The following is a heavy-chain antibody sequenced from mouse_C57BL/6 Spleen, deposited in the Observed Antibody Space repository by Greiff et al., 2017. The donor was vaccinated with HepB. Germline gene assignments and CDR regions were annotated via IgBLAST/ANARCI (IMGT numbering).Heavy chain of an antibody. J-gene: IGHJ4*01. D-gene: IGHD1-1*01. CDR2: ISDGGSYT. V-gene: IGHV5-4*03. Sequence: EVKLEESGGGLVKPGGSLKLSCAASGFTFSSYAMSWVRQTPEKRLEWVATISDGGSYTYYPDNVKGRFTISRDNAKNNLYLQMSHLKSEDTAMYYCASSTVVANYAMDYWGQGTSVTVSS. CDR1: GFTFSSYA. CDR3: ASSTVVANYAMDY.